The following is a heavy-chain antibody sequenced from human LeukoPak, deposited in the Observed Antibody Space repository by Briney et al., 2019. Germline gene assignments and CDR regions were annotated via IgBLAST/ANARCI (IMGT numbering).Heavy chain of an antibody. CDR2: INPNSGGT. J-gene: IGHJ4*02. CDR3: AKDWSNISWYPGLGDY. V-gene: IGHV1-2*02. D-gene: IGHD6-13*01. Sequence: GASVKVSCKASGYTFTGYYMHWVRQAPGQGLEWMGWINPNSGGTNYAQKFQGRVTMTRDTSISTAYMELSRLRSDDAAVYYCAKDWSNISWYPGLGDYWGQGTLVTVSS. CDR1: GYTFTGYY.